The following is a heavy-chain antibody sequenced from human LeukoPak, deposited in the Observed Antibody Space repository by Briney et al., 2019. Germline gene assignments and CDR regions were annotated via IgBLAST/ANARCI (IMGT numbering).Heavy chain of an antibody. J-gene: IGHJ4*02. V-gene: IGHV5-51*01. CDR2: IYPGDSDT. Sequence: GESLKISCKGSGYSFDSYWIGWVRQMPGKGLEWMGIIYPGDSDTRYSPSFQGQVTIPADKSISTAYLQWSSLKAADTAIYYCARRRDGYPGHFDYWGQGTLVTVSS. CDR3: ARRRDGYPGHFDY. D-gene: IGHD5-24*01. CDR1: GYSFDSYW.